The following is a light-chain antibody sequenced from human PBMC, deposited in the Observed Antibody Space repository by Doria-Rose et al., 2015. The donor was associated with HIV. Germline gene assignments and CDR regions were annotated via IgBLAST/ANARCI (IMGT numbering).Light chain of an antibody. J-gene: IGKJ2*01. V-gene: IGKV2-28*01. CDR3: MQALQTPYT. CDR2: LGS. CDR1: QSLLHTIGYNY. Sequence: TQSPLSLPVTPGQPASISCRSSQSLLHTIGYNYLDWYLQKPGQSLQLLIYLGSNRASGVLDRFSGSGSGTDFTLKISRVEAEDVGVYYCMQALQTPYTFGQGTKLEIK.